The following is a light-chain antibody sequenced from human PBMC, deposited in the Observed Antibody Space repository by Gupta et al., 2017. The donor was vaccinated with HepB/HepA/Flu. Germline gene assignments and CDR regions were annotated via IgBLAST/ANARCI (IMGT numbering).Light chain of an antibody. CDR2: QDS. V-gene: IGLV3-1*01. J-gene: IGLJ2*01. CDR1: KLGDKY. CDR3: QAGDSSI. Sequence: SYELTQPPSVSVSPGQTASITCSGDKLGDKYACWYQQKPGQSPVLVIYQDSKRPSGIPARFSGSNSGNTATLTISGTQAMDEADYYCQAGDSSIFGGGTKLTVL.